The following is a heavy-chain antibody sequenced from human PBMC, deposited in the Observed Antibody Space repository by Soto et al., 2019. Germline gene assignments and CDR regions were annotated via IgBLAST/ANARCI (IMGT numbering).Heavy chain of an antibody. CDR3: ATGGYCSSTSCYNFFDY. D-gene: IGHD2-2*02. Sequence: PGESLKISCKGSGYSFTTYWIGWVRQMPGKGLEWMGIIYLGDSDTRYSPSFQGQVTISADKSTSTAYLQWSSLKASDTAMYYCATGGYCSSTSCYNFFDYWGQGTLVTVSS. CDR2: IYLGDSDT. V-gene: IGHV5-51*01. CDR1: GYSFTTYW. J-gene: IGHJ4*02.